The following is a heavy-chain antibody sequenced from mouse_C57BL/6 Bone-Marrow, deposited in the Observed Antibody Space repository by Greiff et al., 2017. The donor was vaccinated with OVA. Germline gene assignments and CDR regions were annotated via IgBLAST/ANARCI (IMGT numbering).Heavy chain of an antibody. CDR1: GYSITSGYY. D-gene: IGHD3-2*02. Sequence: EVQLQESGPGLVKPSQSLSLTCSVTGYSITSGYYWNWIRQFPGNKLEWMGYISYDGSNNYNPSLKNRISITRDTSKNQFFLKLNSVTTEDTATYYCARRAAQATNYAMDYWGQGTSVTVSS. J-gene: IGHJ4*01. CDR3: ARRAAQATNYAMDY. V-gene: IGHV3-6*01. CDR2: ISYDGSN.